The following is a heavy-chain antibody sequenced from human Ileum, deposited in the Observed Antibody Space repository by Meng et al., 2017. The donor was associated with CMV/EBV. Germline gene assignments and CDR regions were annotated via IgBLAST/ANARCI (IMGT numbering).Heavy chain of an antibody. D-gene: IGHD2-8*01. V-gene: IGHV3-74*01. J-gene: IGHJ4*02. CDR1: AFTFSGRW. CDR2: ISSDGGGR. CDR3: AKGGNGAYGLFDY. Sequence: AAAFTFSGRWWHLIRQAPGKGRVWVSLISSDGGGRSYADAVTGRFTISRDNAKNTLSLQMNSLSTEDTAVYYCAKGGNGAYGLFDYWGQGTLVTVSS.